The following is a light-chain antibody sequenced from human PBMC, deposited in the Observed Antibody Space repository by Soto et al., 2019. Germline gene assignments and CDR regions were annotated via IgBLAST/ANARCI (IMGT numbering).Light chain of an antibody. CDR3: QQYVTSSPRT. J-gene: IGKJ1*01. V-gene: IGKV3-20*01. CDR2: GIS. CDR1: HTISSSY. Sequence: EIVLTQSPATLSLSPMEIATLSFMASHTISSSYLAWYQQKPGQAPRLLMYGISRRATGIPDRFSGSGSGTDFTLTITRLEPEDFAVYYCQQYVTSSPRTFGQGTKVDI.